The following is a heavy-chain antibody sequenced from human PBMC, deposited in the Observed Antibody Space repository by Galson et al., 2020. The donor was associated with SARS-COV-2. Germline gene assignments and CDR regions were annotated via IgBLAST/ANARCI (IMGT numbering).Heavy chain of an antibody. V-gene: IGHV3-30*03. D-gene: IGHD3-3*01. CDR1: GFTFRDYG. Sequence: GGSLRLSCEVSGFTFRDYGMHWVRQAPGKGLEWVAVISYDGFNQYYADSVKGRFTISRDNSKNMLYLQLNGLRPEDTAVYYCARPSNRLLRSFEWSLDSWGQGTQVTVSS. CDR2: ISYDGFNQ. J-gene: IGHJ4*02. CDR3: ARPSNRLLRSFEWSLDS.